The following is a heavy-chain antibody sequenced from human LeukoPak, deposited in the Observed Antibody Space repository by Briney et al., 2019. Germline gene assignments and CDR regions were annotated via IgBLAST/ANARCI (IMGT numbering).Heavy chain of an antibody. J-gene: IGHJ4*02. CDR3: ARGGAHNYYDSSGYDY. D-gene: IGHD3-22*01. V-gene: IGHV4-34*01. CDR2: INHSGST. CDR1: GGSFSGYY. Sequence: SSETLSLTCAVYGGSFSGYYWSWIRQPPGKGLEWIGEINHSGSTNYNPSLKSRVTISVDTSKNQFSLKLSSVTAADTAVYYCARGGAHNYYDSSGYDYWGQGTLVTVSS.